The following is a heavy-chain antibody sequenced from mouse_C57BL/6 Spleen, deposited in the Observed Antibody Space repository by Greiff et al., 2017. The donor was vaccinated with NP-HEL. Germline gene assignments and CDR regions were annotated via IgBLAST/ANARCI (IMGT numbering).Heavy chain of an antibody. CDR1: GFTFSDYG. Sequence: EVKLMESGGGLVKPGGSLKLSCAASGFTFSDYGMHWVRQAPEKGLEWVAYISSGSSTIYYADTVKGRFTISRDNAKNTLFLQMTSLRSEDTAMYYCARSSYDYDEGVWFAYWGQGTLVTVSA. CDR2: ISSGSSTI. D-gene: IGHD2-4*01. CDR3: ARSSYDYDEGVWFAY. J-gene: IGHJ3*01. V-gene: IGHV5-17*01.